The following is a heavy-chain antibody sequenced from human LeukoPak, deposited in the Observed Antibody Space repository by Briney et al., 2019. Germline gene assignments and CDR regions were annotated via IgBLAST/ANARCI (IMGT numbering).Heavy chain of an antibody. CDR2: IYYSGST. V-gene: IGHV4-59*01. D-gene: IGHD3-22*01. CDR3: ARNSGELHYSEKTGHQYYHYMDV. CDR1: GGSISSYY. Sequence: KPSETLSLTCTVSGGSISSYYWNWIRQSPGKGLEWIGHIYYSGSTNYNPSLKSRVTISVDTSKNQFSLKLSSVTAADTAVYYCARNSGELHYSEKTGHQYYHYMDVWGKGTTVTVSS. J-gene: IGHJ6*03.